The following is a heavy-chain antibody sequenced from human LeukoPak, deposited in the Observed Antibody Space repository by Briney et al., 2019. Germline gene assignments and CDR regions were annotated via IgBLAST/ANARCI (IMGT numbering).Heavy chain of an antibody. Sequence: SETLSLTCSVSGHSVSSYYWIWIRQPPGKGLEWIGYVYHSGSTNYNPSLNSRVTISLDTSKNQFSLKLTSVTAADTAVYYCARARLAMSDVFDSWGQGTLVTVHS. CDR3: ARARLAMSDVFDS. J-gene: IGHJ4*02. D-gene: IGHD2-21*01. CDR1: GHSVSSYY. CDR2: VYHSGST. V-gene: IGHV4-59*02.